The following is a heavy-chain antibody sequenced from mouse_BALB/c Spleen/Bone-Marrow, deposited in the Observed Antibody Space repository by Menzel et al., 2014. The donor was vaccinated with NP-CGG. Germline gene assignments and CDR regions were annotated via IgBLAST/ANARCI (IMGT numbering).Heavy chain of an antibody. V-gene: IGHV14-1*02. CDR2: IDPENGNT. Sequence: EVQLQQSGAEFVRPGALVKLSCKASGFNIKDYYMHWVKQRPEQGLEWIGWIDPENGNTIYDPKFQGKASITPDTSSNTAYLQLSSLTSEDTAVYYCARWDSSGYVGFAYWGQGTLVTVSA. D-gene: IGHD3-2*01. J-gene: IGHJ3*01. CDR1: GFNIKDYY. CDR3: ARWDSSGYVGFAY.